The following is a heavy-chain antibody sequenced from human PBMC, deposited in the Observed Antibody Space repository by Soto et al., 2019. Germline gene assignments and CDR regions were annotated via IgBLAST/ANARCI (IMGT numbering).Heavy chain of an antibody. CDR3: ARGYSSSWPNWFDP. CDR2: IYHSGST. V-gene: IGHV4-30-2*01. Sequence: QLQLQESGSGLVKPSQTLSLTCAVSGGSISSGGYSWSWIRQPPGKGLEWIGYIYHSGSTYYNPSLKGRVTLSVDRSKDQFSLKLSSVTAADTAVYYCARGYSSSWPNWFDPWGQGTLVTVSS. CDR1: GGSISSGGYS. D-gene: IGHD6-13*01. J-gene: IGHJ5*02.